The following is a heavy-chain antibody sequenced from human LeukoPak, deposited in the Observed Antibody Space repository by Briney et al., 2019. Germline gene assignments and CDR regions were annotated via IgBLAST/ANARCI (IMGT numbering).Heavy chain of an antibody. CDR1: GFTFSSYG. D-gene: IGHD4-23*01. CDR2: ISDGGRNK. CDR3: AKLSSYGGHG. Sequence: GGSLRLSCAASGFTFSSYGMHWGRQAPGKGGGWGAVISDGGRNKYYADSVKGGFTISRDNSKNTLYLQMNSLRAEDTAVYYCAKLSSYGGHGWGQGTLVTVSS. V-gene: IGHV3-30*18. J-gene: IGHJ4*02.